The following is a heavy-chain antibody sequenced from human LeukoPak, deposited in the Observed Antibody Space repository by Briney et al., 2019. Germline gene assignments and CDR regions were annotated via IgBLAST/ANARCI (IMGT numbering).Heavy chain of an antibody. CDR2: INPNSGGT. J-gene: IGHJ4*02. Sequence: ASVKVSCKASGYTFTGFYIHWVRQAPGQGLEYMGWINPNSGGTNYAQKFQGRVTMTRDTSISTAYMELSRLRSDDTAVYYCARLKVVGGVDWWGQGTLVTVSS. CDR3: ARLKVVGGVDW. D-gene: IGHD6-6*01. V-gene: IGHV1-2*02. CDR1: GYTFTGFY.